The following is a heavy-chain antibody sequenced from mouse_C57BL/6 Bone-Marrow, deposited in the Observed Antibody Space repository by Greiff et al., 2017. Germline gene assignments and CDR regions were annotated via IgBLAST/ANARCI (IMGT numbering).Heavy chain of an antibody. J-gene: IGHJ4*01. CDR3: ARLDDYYAMDY. V-gene: IGHV1-82*01. CDR1: GYAFSSSW. CDR2: IYPGDGDT. Sequence: QVQLQQSGPELVKPGASVKISCKASGYAFSSSWMNWVKQRPGKGLEWIGRIYPGDGDTNYNGKFKGKATLTADKSSSTADMQLSSLTSEDSAVYCCARLDDYYAMDYWGQGTSVTVSS.